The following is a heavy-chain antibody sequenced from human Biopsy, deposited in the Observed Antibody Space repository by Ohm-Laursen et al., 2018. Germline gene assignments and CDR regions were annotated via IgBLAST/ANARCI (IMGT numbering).Heavy chain of an antibody. V-gene: IGHV3-23*01. CDR2: IDVSDYNT. J-gene: IGHJ5*01. D-gene: IGHD1-14*01. CDR1: GFTFHNYA. CDR3: VKQWGGYNFDS. Sequence: GSLRLSCAASGFTFHNYAMNWVRQAPGKGLEWVAHIDVSDYNTYYADSVRGRFTISRDNSKQMVHLEINSLTADDTAVYYCVKQWGGYNFDSWGQGTLVTVSS.